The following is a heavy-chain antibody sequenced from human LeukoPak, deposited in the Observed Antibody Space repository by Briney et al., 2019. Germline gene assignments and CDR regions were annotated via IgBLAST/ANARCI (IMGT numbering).Heavy chain of an antibody. D-gene: IGHD2-15*01. Sequence: GGSLRLSCAASGFTFSSYEMNWVRQAPGKGLEWGSYISSSGSTIYYADSVKGRFTISRDNAKNSLYLQMNSLRAEDTAVYYCARGVVVVAANDYWGQGTLVTVSS. CDR2: ISSSGSTI. CDR1: GFTFSSYE. J-gene: IGHJ4*02. V-gene: IGHV3-48*03. CDR3: ARGVVVVAANDY.